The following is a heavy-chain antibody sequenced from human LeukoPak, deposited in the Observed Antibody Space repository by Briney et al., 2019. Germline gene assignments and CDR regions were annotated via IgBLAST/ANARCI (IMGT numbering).Heavy chain of an antibody. V-gene: IGHV3-7*01. CDR3: ARRYCSGGSCYSVDY. CDR2: INKDGSEK. CDR1: GDTFSSYW. J-gene: IGHJ4*02. D-gene: IGHD2-15*01. Sequence: PGGSLRLSCVASGDTFSSYWMSWVRQAPGKGLEWVAHINKDGSEKYYLDSVKGRFTISRDNAMDSLYLQMNSLRVEDTAVYYCARRYCSGGSCYSVDYWGQGTLVTVSS.